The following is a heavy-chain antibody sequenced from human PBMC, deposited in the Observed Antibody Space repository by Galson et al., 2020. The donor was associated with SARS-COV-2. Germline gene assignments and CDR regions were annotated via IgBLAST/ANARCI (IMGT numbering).Heavy chain of an antibody. J-gene: IGHJ4*02. CDR2: TSYDGTIK. Sequence: GESLKISCVSSGFTFKSYPMHWVRQTPGKGLEWVAVTSYDGTIKDYADSVKGRFTISRDNFKNTLFLQMNSLRVEDTAVYYCARGHEWLDYWGQGTLVTVSS. CDR1: GFTFKSYP. D-gene: IGHD5-12*01. V-gene: IGHV3-30*04. CDR3: ARGHEWLDY.